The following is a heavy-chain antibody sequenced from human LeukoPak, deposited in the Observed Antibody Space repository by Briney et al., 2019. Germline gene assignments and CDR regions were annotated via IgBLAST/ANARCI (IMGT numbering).Heavy chain of an antibody. CDR1: GFTFRSYA. J-gene: IGHJ4*02. CDR3: AQAGGSIAVAPRIYFDY. V-gene: IGHV3-23*01. D-gene: IGHD6-19*01. Sequence: GGSLRLSRAVSGFTFRSYAMNWVRQAPGKGLEWVSAISGSGGSTYYADSVKGLFTISRDNSKNTLYLQMNSLRAEDTAVYYCAQAGGSIAVAPRIYFDYWGQGTLVTVSS. CDR2: ISGSGGST.